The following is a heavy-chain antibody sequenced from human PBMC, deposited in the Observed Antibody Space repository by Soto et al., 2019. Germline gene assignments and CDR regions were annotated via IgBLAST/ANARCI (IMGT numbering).Heavy chain of an antibody. CDR1: GFIFSTTA. V-gene: IGHV3-23*04. J-gene: IGHJ4*02. CDR3: AAVMGSDYDHVWGRLSFDH. Sequence: EVQLVESGGGLEQPGGSLRLSCEASGFIFSTTAMAWVRQAPGKGLEWVSTISGSGVNTYYTDSVKGRFTISRGNSKRMLFLQMNNLRVEDTAVYFCAAVMGSDYDHVWGRLSFDHWGQGSLVTVSS. CDR2: ISGSGVNT. D-gene: IGHD3-16*01.